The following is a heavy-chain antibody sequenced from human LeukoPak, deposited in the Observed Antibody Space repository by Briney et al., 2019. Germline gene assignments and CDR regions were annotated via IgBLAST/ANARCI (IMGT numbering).Heavy chain of an antibody. Sequence: GGSLRLSCAASGFTFSSYAMSWVRQAPGKGLEWVSAISGSGGSTYYADSVKGRFTISRDNSKNTLYLQMNSLRAEDTAVYYCATEEAVRGVIIHDYNWFDPWGQGTLVTVSS. D-gene: IGHD3-10*01. J-gene: IGHJ5*02. V-gene: IGHV3-23*01. CDR3: ATEEAVRGVIIHDYNWFDP. CDR1: GFTFSSYA. CDR2: ISGSGGST.